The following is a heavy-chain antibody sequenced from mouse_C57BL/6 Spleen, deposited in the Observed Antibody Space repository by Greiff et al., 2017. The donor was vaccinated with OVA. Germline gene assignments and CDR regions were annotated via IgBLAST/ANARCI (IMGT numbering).Heavy chain of an antibody. J-gene: IGHJ3*01. V-gene: IGHV5-17*01. D-gene: IGHD2-1*01. CDR2: ISSGSSTI. CDR3: ARPYGNYVNWFAY. CDR1: GFTFSDYG. Sequence: EVQLVESGGGLVKPGGSLKLSCAASGFTFSDYGMHWVRQAPEKGLEWVAYISSGSSTIYYADTVKGRFTISRVDAKNTLFLQMTSLRSEDTAMYYCARPYGNYVNWFAYWGQGTLVTVSA.